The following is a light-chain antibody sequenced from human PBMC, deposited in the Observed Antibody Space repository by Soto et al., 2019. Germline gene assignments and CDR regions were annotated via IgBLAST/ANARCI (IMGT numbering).Light chain of an antibody. CDR1: QSVSIN. Sequence: EIVMPQSPATLSVSPGERATLSCRASQSVSINLAWYQQKPGQAPRLLIYGASTRATGIPARFSGSGSGTEFTLTISSLQSEDFVVYYCQQYNNWPRTFGQGTKVDI. V-gene: IGKV3-15*01. CDR2: GAS. CDR3: QQYNNWPRT. J-gene: IGKJ1*01.